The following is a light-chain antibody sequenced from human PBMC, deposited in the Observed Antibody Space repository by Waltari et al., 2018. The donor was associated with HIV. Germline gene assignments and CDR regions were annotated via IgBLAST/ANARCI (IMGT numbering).Light chain of an antibody. Sequence: DIQMTQSASSVPASVGDRVTIPCRASQDVNNWLAWYQQKPGQGPELLFASASGLQSAVPSRFSSSGSGPDFTLIISNLQPEDFATYYCRQADSFPFTFGPGT. CDR3: RQADSFPFT. V-gene: IGKV1-12*02. J-gene: IGKJ3*01. CDR1: QDVNNW. CDR2: SAS.